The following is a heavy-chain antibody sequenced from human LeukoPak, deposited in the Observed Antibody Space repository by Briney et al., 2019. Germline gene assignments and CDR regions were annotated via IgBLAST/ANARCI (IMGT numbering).Heavy chain of an antibody. V-gene: IGHV4-39*07. D-gene: IGHD2-2*03. J-gene: IGHJ5*02. Sequence: SETLSLTCAVSGGSISSNSYYWGWIRQPPGKGLEWIGEINHSGSTNYNPSLKSRVTISVDTSKNQFSLKLSSVTAADTAVYYCARLLRVGYCSTTTCNWFDPWGQGTLVTVSS. CDR1: GGSISSNSYY. CDR2: INHSGST. CDR3: ARLLRVGYCSTTTCNWFDP.